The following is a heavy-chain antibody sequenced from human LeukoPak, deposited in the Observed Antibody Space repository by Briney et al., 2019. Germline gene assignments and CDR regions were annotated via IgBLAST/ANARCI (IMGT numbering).Heavy chain of an antibody. Sequence: GGSLRLSCAASGFTFSGSAMHWVRQASGKGLEWVGRIRSKANSYATAYAASVKGRFTISRDDSKNTAYLQMNCLKTEDTAVYYCTRPMSYCSGGSCYNNWGQGTLVTVSS. J-gene: IGHJ4*02. CDR1: GFTFSGSA. CDR3: TRPMSYCSGGSCYNN. D-gene: IGHD2-15*01. V-gene: IGHV3-73*01. CDR2: IRSKANSYAT.